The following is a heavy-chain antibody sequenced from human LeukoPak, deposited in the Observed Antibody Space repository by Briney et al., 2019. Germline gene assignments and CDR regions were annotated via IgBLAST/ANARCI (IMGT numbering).Heavy chain of an antibody. CDR3: ARDWGESYYDSSGYYYFAFDI. J-gene: IGHJ3*02. Sequence: ASVKVSCRASRYTFTEYYMHWVRQAPGQGLEWMGWINPNSGGTKYAQKFQGRVTVTRDTSISTAYMELTRLRSDDTAVYYCARDWGESYYDSSGYYYFAFDIWGQGTMVTVSS. D-gene: IGHD3-22*01. V-gene: IGHV1-2*02. CDR1: RYTFTEYY. CDR2: INPNSGGT.